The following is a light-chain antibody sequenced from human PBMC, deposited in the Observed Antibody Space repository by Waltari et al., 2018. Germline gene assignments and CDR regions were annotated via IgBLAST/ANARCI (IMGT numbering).Light chain of an antibody. CDR2: WAS. Sequence: DIVMTQSPDSLAVSLGERATINCKSSQSVLYSSNNKNYLAWYQQNPGQPPTLLIYWASTRESGVPDRCSGGGSGTDFTLTISSLQAEDVAVYYCQQYYSTPRTFGGGTKVEIK. CDR1: QSVLYSSNNKNY. CDR3: QQYYSTPRT. J-gene: IGKJ4*01. V-gene: IGKV4-1*01.